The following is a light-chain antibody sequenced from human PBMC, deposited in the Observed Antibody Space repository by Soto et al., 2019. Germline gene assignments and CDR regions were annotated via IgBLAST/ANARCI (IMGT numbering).Light chain of an antibody. J-gene: IGKJ3*01. CDR1: QSVSSNY. V-gene: IGKV3-20*01. CDR2: GAS. CDR3: QQYGRSPFT. Sequence: EIVMTQSPGTLSLSPVETATLSFMASQSVSSNYVAWFHQKPGQAPRLLIYGASSRATGVPDRFSASGSGTDFTLTISRLEPEDFAVYYCQQYGRSPFTFGPGTKVDIK.